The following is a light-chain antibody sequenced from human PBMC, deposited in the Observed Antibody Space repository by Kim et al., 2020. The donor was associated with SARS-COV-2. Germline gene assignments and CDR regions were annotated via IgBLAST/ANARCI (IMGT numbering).Light chain of an antibody. J-gene: IGKJ3*01. Sequence: DIQMTQSPSSQSASVGERVTITCQASQDINTHLNWYQQKPGKAPKLLISDASNLETGVPSRFSGSGSGTEFTFTISSLQPEDVATYYCQQFDGLPTFGPGTKVDIK. CDR1: QDINTH. V-gene: IGKV1-33*01. CDR3: QQFDGLPT. CDR2: DAS.